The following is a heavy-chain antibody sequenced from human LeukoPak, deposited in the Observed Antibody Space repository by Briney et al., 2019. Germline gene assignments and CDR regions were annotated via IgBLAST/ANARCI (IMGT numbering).Heavy chain of an antibody. Sequence: PGGSLRLSCAASGFTFSSYEMNWVRQAPGKGLEWVSYISSSGSTIYYADSVKGRFTISRDNSKNTLYLQMNSLRAEDTAVYYCAKGRIAAAGTLDYWGQGTLVTVSS. CDR1: GFTFSSYE. D-gene: IGHD6-13*01. CDR3: AKGRIAAAGTLDY. J-gene: IGHJ4*02. CDR2: ISSSGSTI. V-gene: IGHV3-48*03.